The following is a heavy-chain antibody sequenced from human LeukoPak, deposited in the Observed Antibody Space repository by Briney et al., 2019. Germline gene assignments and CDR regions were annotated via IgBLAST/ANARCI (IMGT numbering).Heavy chain of an antibody. J-gene: IGHJ4*02. Sequence: GGSLRLSCAASGFTVSSNYMSWVRQAPGKGLEWISYISSSSYNIYYADSVKGRFTISRDNANNSLYLEMNSLRDEDTAVYYCATGFGELYDWGQGTLVTVSS. V-gene: IGHV3-48*02. CDR2: ISSSSYNI. D-gene: IGHD3-10*01. CDR3: ATGFGELYD. CDR1: GFTVSSNY.